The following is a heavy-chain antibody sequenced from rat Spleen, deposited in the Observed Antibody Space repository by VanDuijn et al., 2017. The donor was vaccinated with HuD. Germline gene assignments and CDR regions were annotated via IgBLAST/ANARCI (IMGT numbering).Heavy chain of an antibody. D-gene: IGHD1-2*01. Sequence: EVQLVESGGGLVQPGRSMKVSCAASGFTFSDYYMAWVRQAPKKGLELVASISYEGSSTYYGDSVKVRFTISRDNAKSTLYLQMNSLRSEDTATYYCASFYSSYIYDVMDAWGQGASVTVSS. V-gene: IGHV5-22*01. J-gene: IGHJ4*01. CDR2: ISYEGSST. CDR3: ASFYSSYIYDVMDA. CDR1: GFTFSDYY.